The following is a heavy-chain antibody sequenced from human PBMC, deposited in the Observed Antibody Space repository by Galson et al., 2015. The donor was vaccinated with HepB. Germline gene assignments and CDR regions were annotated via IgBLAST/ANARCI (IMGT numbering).Heavy chain of an antibody. J-gene: IGHJ3*02. Sequence: SVKVSCKVSGGTFSSYTISWVRQAPGQGLEWMGRIIPILGIANYAQKFQGRVTITADKSTSTAYMELSSLRSEDTAVYYCARDRGFGELLTNDAFDIWGQGTMATVSS. CDR2: IIPILGIA. V-gene: IGHV1-69*04. CDR1: GGTFSSYT. D-gene: IGHD3-10*01. CDR3: ARDRGFGELLTNDAFDI.